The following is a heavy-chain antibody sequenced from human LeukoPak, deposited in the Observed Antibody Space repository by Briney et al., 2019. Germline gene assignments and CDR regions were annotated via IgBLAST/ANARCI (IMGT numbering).Heavy chain of an antibody. J-gene: IGHJ4*02. CDR2: IYYSGST. CDR1: GGSISSYY. V-gene: IGHV4-59*01. Sequence: PSETLSLTCAVSGGSISSYYWSWIRQPPGKGLEWIGYIYYSGSTNYNPSLKSRVTISVDTSKNQFSLKLSSVTAADTAVYYCARGLEYYVFWSGYFFDYWGQGTLVTVSS. D-gene: IGHD3-3*01. CDR3: ARGLEYYVFWSGYFFDY.